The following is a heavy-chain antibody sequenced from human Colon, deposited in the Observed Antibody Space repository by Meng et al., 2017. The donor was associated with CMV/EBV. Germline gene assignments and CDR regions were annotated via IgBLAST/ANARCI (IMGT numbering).Heavy chain of an antibody. Sequence: LACDVCGGYLSGDCWTWIRQPPGKGLEWIGENNHSGSITYNPSLKSRVTISGDTSKNQLSLRMNSVTTADTAVYYCARGVRYWYFDVWGRGTLVTVSS. V-gene: IGHV4-34*01. J-gene: IGHJ2*01. CDR3: ARGVRYWYFDV. CDR1: GGYLSGDC. CDR2: NNHSGSI.